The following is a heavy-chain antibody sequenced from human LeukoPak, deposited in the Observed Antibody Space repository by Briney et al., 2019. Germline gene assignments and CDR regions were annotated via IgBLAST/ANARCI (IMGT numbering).Heavy chain of an antibody. CDR2: IYYSGST. CDR1: GGSISRSSYY. Sequence: PSQTLSLTCTVSGGSISRSSYYWGWIRQPPGKGLEWIGSIYYSGSTNYNPSLKSRVTISVDTSKNQFSLKLSAVTAADTAVYYCPSGTTGWTHYAMDVWGQGTTATVS. J-gene: IGHJ6*02. D-gene: IGHD4-17*01. V-gene: IGHV4-39*07. CDR3: PSGTTGWTHYAMDV.